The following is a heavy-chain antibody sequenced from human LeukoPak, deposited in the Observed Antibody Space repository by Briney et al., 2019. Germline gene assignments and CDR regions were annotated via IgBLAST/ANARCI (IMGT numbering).Heavy chain of an antibody. V-gene: IGHV3-23*01. CDR2: ISGSGGST. D-gene: IGHD2-2*01. CDR1: GFTFSSYA. CDR3: AIRPDSRVVPAGTGLDY. Sequence: GGSLRLSCAASGFTFSSYAMSWVRQAPGKGLEWVSAISGSGGSTYYADSVKGRFTISRDNSKNTLYLQMNSLRAEDTAVYYCAIRPDSRVVPAGTGLDYWGQGTLVTVSS. J-gene: IGHJ4*02.